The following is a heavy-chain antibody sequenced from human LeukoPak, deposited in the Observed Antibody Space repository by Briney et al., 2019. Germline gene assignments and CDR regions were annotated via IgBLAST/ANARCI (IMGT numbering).Heavy chain of an antibody. CDR1: GGSISGYY. CDR2: IYYSGST. D-gene: IGHD3-22*01. J-gene: IGHJ4*02. V-gene: IGHV4-59*01. Sequence: SETLSLTCTVSGGSISGYYWSWIRQPPGKGLEWIGYIYYSGSTNYNPSLKSRVTISVDTSKNQFSLKLSSVTAADTAVYYCARDSNYYYDSSGPPEYWGQGTLVTVSS. CDR3: ARDSNYYYDSSGPPEY.